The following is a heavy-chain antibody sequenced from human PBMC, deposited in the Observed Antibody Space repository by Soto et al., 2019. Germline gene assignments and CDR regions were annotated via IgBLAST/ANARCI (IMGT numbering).Heavy chain of an antibody. D-gene: IGHD1-26*01. CDR2: INAGSDNT. CDR1: GYSFASYA. CDR3: ARVLGATAYSDY. V-gene: IGHV1-3*01. J-gene: IGHJ4*02. Sequence: QVQLVQSGAEVKMPGASVKVSCKASGYSFASYAIHWVRQAPGQGLEWMGWINAGSDNTKYSQKFQGRVTITRDQSASTAYMALNSVRSEDTAVYYCARVLGATAYSDYWGQGTLVTVSS.